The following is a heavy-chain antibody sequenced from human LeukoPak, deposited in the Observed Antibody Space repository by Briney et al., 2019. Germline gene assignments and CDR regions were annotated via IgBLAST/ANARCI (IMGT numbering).Heavy chain of an antibody. V-gene: IGHV3-74*01. J-gene: IGHJ4*02. CDR3: ARDVGKKPDY. CDR1: GFIFSNYW. D-gene: IGHD1-1*01. Sequence: GGSLRLSCAASGFIFSNYWMHWVRQAPGKGLVWVSRITSDGTGTTYTDPVKGQFTISRDNTKNTLYLQLNSLRAEDTAVYYCARDVGKKPDYWGQGTLVTVSS. CDR2: ITSDGTGT.